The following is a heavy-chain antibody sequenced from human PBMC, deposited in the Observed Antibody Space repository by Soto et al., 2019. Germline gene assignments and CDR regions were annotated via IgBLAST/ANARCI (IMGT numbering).Heavy chain of an antibody. J-gene: IGHJ4*02. Sequence: ASVKVSCQASGGTFSSYAISWVRQAPGQGLEWMGGIIPIFGTANYAQKFQGRVTMTRDTSTSTVYMELSSLRSEDTAVYYCARVYGEIIDYWGQGTLVTVSS. D-gene: IGHD4-17*01. V-gene: IGHV1-69*05. CDR2: IIPIFGTA. CDR3: ARVYGEIIDY. CDR1: GGTFSSYA.